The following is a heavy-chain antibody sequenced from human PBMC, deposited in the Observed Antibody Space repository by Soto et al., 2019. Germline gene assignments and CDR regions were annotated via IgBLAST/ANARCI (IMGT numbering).Heavy chain of an antibody. J-gene: IGHJ5*02. D-gene: IGHD2-2*02. CDR2: INAGNGNT. Sequence: ASVKVSCKASGYTFTSYAMHWVRQAPGQRLEWMGWINAGNGNTKYSQKFQGRVTITRDTSASTAYMELSSLRSEDTAVYYCARFGGPPRVVPAAIGLSWFDPWGQGTLVTVSS. CDR1: GYTFTSYA. V-gene: IGHV1-3*01. CDR3: ARFGGPPRVVPAAIGLSWFDP.